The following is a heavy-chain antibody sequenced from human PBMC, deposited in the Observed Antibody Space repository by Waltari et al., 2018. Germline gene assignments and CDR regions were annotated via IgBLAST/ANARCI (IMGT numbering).Heavy chain of an antibody. CDR3: AGHPDRGTVGPGY. J-gene: IGHJ4*02. CDR1: GCSLSSGYF. Sequence: QVQLPESGPGLVKPSETLSLPCAVPGCSLSSGYFWGWIRQPPGRGLEGFGSIYHSGSTYYNPSLKSRVTISVDTSKNQLSLELSAVTAADTAVYYCAGHPDRGTVGPGYWGQGTLVTVSS. CDR2: IYHSGST. V-gene: IGHV4-38-2*01. D-gene: IGHD4-17*01.